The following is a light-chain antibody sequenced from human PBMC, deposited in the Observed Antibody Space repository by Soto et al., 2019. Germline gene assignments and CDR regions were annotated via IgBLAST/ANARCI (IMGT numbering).Light chain of an antibody. J-gene: IGKJ2*01. CDR3: HHYDASPPYT. Sequence: EIVLTQSPDTLSLSPGERATLSCRASQSISSYLAWYQQKPGQAPRLLIYGASTRATGVPDRFSGSGSATDFTLTISRLEPEDSAVYYCHHYDASPPYTFGQGTKVEIK. CDR2: GAS. CDR1: QSISSY. V-gene: IGKV3-20*01.